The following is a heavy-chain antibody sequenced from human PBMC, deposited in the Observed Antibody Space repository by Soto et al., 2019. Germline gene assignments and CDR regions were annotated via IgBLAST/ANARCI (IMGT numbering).Heavy chain of an antibody. D-gene: IGHD3-10*01. CDR2: IRFDGSNK. CDR3: SRDGVRDTLLFGYLDY. CDR1: GLIFSGYG. V-gene: IGHV3-33*01. J-gene: IGHJ4*03. Sequence: QVQLVESGGGVVQPGGSLRLSCAAPGLIFSGYGMHWVRQAPGKGLEWVAVIRFDGSNKYYADSVKGRVTISRHNSKKALNVQMDSLRDEEAAVYYCSRDGVRDTLLFGYLDYLGQGALVTVSP.